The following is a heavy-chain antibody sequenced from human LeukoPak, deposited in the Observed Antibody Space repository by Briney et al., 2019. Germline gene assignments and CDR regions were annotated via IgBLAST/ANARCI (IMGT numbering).Heavy chain of an antibody. Sequence: PGRSLRLSCAASGFTFSSYGMHWVRQAPGKGLEWVAVISYDGRNKYYADSVKGRFTISRDNSKNTLYLQMNSLRVEDSAVYYCAKGGHCSGGNCYSDYCDYWGQGTLVTVAS. CDR2: ISYDGRNK. CDR1: GFTFSSYG. D-gene: IGHD2-15*01. V-gene: IGHV3-30*18. J-gene: IGHJ4*02. CDR3: AKGGHCSGGNCYSDYCDY.